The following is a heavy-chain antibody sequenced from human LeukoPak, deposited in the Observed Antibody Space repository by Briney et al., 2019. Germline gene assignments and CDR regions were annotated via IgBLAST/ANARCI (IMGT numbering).Heavy chain of an antibody. D-gene: IGHD6-6*01. Sequence: SQTLSLTCTVSGGSISSGSYYWSWIRQPAGKGLELIGRIYTSGSTNYNPSLNSRVTISVHTPKTQYSLQLSSVTAADTAVSYCARAYSSSFAPFDYWGQGTLVTVSS. CDR1: GGSISSGSYY. CDR2: IYTSGST. V-gene: IGHV4-61*02. CDR3: ARAYSSSFAPFDY. J-gene: IGHJ4*02.